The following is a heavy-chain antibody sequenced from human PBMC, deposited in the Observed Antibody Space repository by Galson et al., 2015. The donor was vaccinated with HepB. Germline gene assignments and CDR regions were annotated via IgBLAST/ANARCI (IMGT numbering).Heavy chain of an antibody. CDR2: TYYRSQWYS. V-gene: IGHV6-1*01. D-gene: IGHD6-19*01. Sequence: CAISGDSVSSNSAAWNWIRQSPARGLEWLGRTYYRSQWYSDYAVSVKGRIIINADTTKNQFSLHMNSVTPEDTAVYYCAGIAVAGTWLEYWGQGTLVTVSS. CDR3: AGIAVAGTWLEY. J-gene: IGHJ4*02. CDR1: GDSVSSNSAA.